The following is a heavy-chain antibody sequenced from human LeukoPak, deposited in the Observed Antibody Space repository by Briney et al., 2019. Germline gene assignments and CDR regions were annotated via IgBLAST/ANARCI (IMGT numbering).Heavy chain of an antibody. CDR2: IYHSGST. D-gene: IGHD3-9*01. J-gene: IGHJ1*01. CDR1: GYSISSGYY. Sequence: PSETLSLTCTVSGYSISSGYYWGWIRQPPGKGLEWIGGIYHSGSTYYNPSLKSRVTISVDTSKNQFSLKLSSVTAADTAVYYCASSYYDILTGYTLQHWGQGTLVTVSS. CDR3: ASSYYDILTGYTLQH. V-gene: IGHV4-38-2*02.